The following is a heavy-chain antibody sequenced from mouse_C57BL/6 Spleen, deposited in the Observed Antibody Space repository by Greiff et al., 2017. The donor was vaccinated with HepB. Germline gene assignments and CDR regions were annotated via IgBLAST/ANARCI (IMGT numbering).Heavy chain of an antibody. CDR1: GFTFSSYA. CDR3: ARDGYYEGFDY. Sequence: EVKVEESGGGLVKPGGSLKLSCAASGFTFSSYAMSWVRQTPEKRLEWVATISDGGSYTYYPDNVKGRFTISRDNAKNNLYLQMSHLKSEDTAMYYCARDGYYEGFDYWGQGTTLTVSS. V-gene: IGHV5-4*01. D-gene: IGHD2-3*01. CDR2: ISDGGSYT. J-gene: IGHJ2*01.